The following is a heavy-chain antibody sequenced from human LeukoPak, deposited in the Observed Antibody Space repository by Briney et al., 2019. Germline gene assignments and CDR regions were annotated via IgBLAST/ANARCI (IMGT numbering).Heavy chain of an antibody. CDR2: ITGDGGTT. V-gene: IGHV3-43*02. CDR3: AKGHFGAGDY. D-gene: IGHD3-3*01. J-gene: IGHJ4*02. CDR1: GFTFGDYT. Sequence: GGSLRLSCAASGFTFGDYTMHWFRQPPGRGLQWVSLITGDGGTTSYAGSVKGRFTISRDNSRSSLYLHMNSLRNEDTALYYCAKGHFGAGDYWGQGTLVTVSS.